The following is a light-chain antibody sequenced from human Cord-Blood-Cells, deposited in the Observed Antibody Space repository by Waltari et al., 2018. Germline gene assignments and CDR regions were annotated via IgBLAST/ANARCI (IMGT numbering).Light chain of an antibody. CDR2: GAS. Sequence: EIVLTQSPATLSVSPGERATLSCSASQSVSSNLARYQQKPGQAPRLLIYGASTRATGSPARFSGSGAGTEFTLTISNLQSEDVAVYYCQQYNNWPITFCQGTRLEIK. CDR3: QQYNNWPIT. J-gene: IGKJ5*01. CDR1: QSVSSN. V-gene: IGKV3-15*01.